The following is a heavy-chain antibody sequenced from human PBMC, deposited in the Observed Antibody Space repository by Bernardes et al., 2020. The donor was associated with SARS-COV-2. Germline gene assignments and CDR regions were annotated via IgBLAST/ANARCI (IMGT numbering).Heavy chain of an antibody. CDR1: GGSISSSSYY. J-gene: IGHJ6*02. Sequence: SEPLSLTCTVSGGSISSSSYYWGWIRQPPGKGLEWIGSIYYSGSTYYNPSLKSRVTISVDTSKNQFSLKLSSVTAADTAVYYCARQGVVRYFDWGYYYYGMDVWGQGTTVTVSS. CDR2: IYYSGST. D-gene: IGHD3-9*01. V-gene: IGHV4-39*01. CDR3: ARQGVVRYFDWGYYYYGMDV.